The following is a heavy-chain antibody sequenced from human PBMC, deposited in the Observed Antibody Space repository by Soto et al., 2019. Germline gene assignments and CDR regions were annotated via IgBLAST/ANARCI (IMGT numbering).Heavy chain of an antibody. CDR1: GGSISSGGYY. CDR3: ARVVNSSSFDY. D-gene: IGHD6-6*01. J-gene: IGHJ4*02. Sequence: QVQLQESGPGLVKPSQTLSLTCTVSGGSISSGGYYWSWIRQHPGKGLEWIGYIYYSGSTYYNPSLRSRVTISVDTSKNQSSLQLSSGTAADTAVYYCARVVNSSSFDYWGQGTLVTVSS. CDR2: IYYSGST. V-gene: IGHV4-31*03.